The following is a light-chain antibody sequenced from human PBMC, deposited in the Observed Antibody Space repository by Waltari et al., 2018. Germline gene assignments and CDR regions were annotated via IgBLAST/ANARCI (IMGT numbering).Light chain of an antibody. CDR1: QSVSSSN. V-gene: IGKV3-20*01. Sequence: EIVLTPSPGTLSLSPGERATLSCRPSQSVSSSNLAWYHQRPGQAPRLLIYGASSRATGIPDRFSGSGSGTDFTLTISRLEPEDFAVYYCQQYGSSPTFGGGTKVEIK. CDR2: GAS. J-gene: IGKJ4*01. CDR3: QQYGSSPT.